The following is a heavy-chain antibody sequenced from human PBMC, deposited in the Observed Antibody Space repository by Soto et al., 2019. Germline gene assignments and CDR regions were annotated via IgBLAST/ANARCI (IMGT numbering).Heavy chain of an antibody. Sequence: SVKVSCKASGGTFSSYAISWVRQAPGQGLEWMGGIIPIFGTANYAQKFQGRVTITADESTSTAYMELSSLRSEDTAVYYCARDLNSSSANPSTGGDYYYYGMDVWGQGTTVTVSS. CDR1: GGTFSSYA. CDR2: IIPIFGTA. D-gene: IGHD6-13*01. CDR3: ARDLNSSSANPSTGGDYYYYGMDV. V-gene: IGHV1-69*13. J-gene: IGHJ6*02.